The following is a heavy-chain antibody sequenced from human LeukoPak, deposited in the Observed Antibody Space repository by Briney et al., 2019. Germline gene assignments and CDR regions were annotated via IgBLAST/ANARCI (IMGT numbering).Heavy chain of an antibody. CDR1: GFPFRSYG. V-gene: IGHV3-30*02. CDR2: IRYDGSNK. CDR3: AKPYSYGST. J-gene: IGHJ5*02. Sequence: PGGSLRLSCAASGFPFRSYGMYWVRQAPGKGLEWVAFIRYDGSNKYYADSVKGRFTISRDNSKNTLYLQMNSLRAEDTAVYYCAKPYSYGSTWGQGTLVTVSS. D-gene: IGHD5-18*01.